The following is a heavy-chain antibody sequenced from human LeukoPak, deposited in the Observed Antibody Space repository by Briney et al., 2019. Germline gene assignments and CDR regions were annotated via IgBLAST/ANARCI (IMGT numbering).Heavy chain of an antibody. D-gene: IGHD6-13*01. V-gene: IGHV3-43D*03. CDR1: GFTFDDYA. CDR2: ISWDGGST. Sequence: GGSLRLSCAASGFTFDDYAMHWVRQAPGKGLEWVSLISWDGGSTYYADSVKGRFTISRDNSKNSLYLQMNSLRAEDTAFYYCAAARFSSIDYWGQGTLVTVSS. J-gene: IGHJ4*02. CDR3: AAARFSSIDY.